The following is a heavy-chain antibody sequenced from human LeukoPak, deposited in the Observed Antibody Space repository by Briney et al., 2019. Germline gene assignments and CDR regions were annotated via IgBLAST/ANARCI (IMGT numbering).Heavy chain of an antibody. D-gene: IGHD6-19*01. CDR1: GGSFSGYY. CDR3: AREVAVAGDRAGDMDV. J-gene: IGHJ6*03. V-gene: IGHV4-34*01. CDR2: INHSGST. Sequence: SETLSLTCAVYGGSFSGYYWSWIRQPPGKGLEWIGEINHSGSTNYNPSLKSRVTISVDTSKNQFSLKLSSVTAADTAVYYCAREVAVAGDRAGDMDVWGKGTTVTVSS.